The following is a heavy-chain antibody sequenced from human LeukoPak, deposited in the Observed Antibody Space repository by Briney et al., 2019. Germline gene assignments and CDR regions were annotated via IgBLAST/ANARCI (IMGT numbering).Heavy chain of an antibody. J-gene: IGHJ4*02. D-gene: IGHD3-3*01. Sequence: GRSLRLSCAASGFTFDDYAMYWVRQAPGKGLEWVSGISWNSGSIGYADSVKGRFTISRDNAKNSLYLQMNSLRAEDMALYYCAKDKSRFLEWLSFDYWGQGTLVTVSS. CDR3: AKDKSRFLEWLSFDY. CDR2: ISWNSGSI. CDR1: GFTFDDYA. V-gene: IGHV3-9*03.